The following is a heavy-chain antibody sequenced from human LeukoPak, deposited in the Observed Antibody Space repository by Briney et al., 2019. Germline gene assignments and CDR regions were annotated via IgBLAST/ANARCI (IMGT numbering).Heavy chain of an antibody. D-gene: IGHD3-3*01. V-gene: IGHV1-8*01. J-gene: IGHJ3*02. CDR1: GYTFTSYE. CDR3: ARGGLRFLEWLWTHAFDI. CDR2: MNPNSGNT. Sequence: GASVKVSCKASGYTFTSYEINWVRQATGQGLEWMGWMNPNSGNTGYAQKFQGRVTMTRNTSISTAYMELSSLRSEDTAVYYCARGGLRFLEWLWTHAFDIWGQGTMVTVSS.